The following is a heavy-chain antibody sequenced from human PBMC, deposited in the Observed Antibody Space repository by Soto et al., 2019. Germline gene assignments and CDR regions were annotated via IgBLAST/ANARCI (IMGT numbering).Heavy chain of an antibody. V-gene: IGHV4-30-2*01. CDR1: GGAISSADHS. CDR2: IYARDST. Sequence: SETLSLTCTVSGGAISSADHSWSWIRQPPGKGLEWIGYIYARDSTSYNPSLRGRVTLSIDRSKNQFSLKVGSVTAADTDVYYCASSSLYGMDVWGQGTTVTVSS. J-gene: IGHJ6*02. CDR3: ASSSLYGMDV.